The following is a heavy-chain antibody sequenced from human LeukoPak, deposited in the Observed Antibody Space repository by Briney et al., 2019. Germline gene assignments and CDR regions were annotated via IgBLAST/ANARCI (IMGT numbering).Heavy chain of an antibody. D-gene: IGHD1/OR15-1a*01. CDR1: GFPFISSH. CDR2: ITTNNYI. J-gene: IGHJ2*01. V-gene: IGHV3-21*01. Sequence: GSLRLSCAPSGFPFISSHMTWVRQAPGKGLEWVASITTNNYIYYADSVKGRFTISRENADNSVYLQMSSLRVEDTAVYFCARDMGTSEWYFDLWGRGTLVTVSS. CDR3: ARDMGTSEWYFDL.